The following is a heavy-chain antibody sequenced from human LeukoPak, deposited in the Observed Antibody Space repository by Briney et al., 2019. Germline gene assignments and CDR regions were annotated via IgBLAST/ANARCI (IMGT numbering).Heavy chain of an antibody. CDR1: GFSFSRYW. Sequence: GVLRLSCEASGFSFSRYWMHWVRQTPGKGLVWVSRINLDGTRTTYADSVKGRLIISRDNAKNTLYLQMNSLKVEDTAVYYCARDGNYDFSSADAFDVWGQGAMVTVSS. V-gene: IGHV3-74*01. J-gene: IGHJ3*01. CDR3: ARDGNYDFSSADAFDV. CDR2: INLDGTRT. D-gene: IGHD3-3*01.